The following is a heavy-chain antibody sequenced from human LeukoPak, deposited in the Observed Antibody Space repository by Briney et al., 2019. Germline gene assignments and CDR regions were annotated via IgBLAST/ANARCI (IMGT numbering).Heavy chain of an antibody. D-gene: IGHD6-13*01. Sequence: PGGSLRLSCAASGFTFSSYWMSWVRQAPGKGLEWVANIKQDGSGKYYVDSVKGRFTISGDNAKNSLYLQMNSLRAEDTAVYYCASSGAAAGTFGRYWGQGTLVTVSS. CDR3: ASSGAAAGTFGRY. V-gene: IGHV3-7*01. CDR1: GFTFSSYW. CDR2: IKQDGSGK. J-gene: IGHJ4*02.